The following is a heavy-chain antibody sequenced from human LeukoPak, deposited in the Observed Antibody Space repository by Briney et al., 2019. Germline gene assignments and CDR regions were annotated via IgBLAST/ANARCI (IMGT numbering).Heavy chain of an antibody. V-gene: IGHV3-48*03. CDR3: ARDYRVGSSGYFYPAFDY. D-gene: IGHD3-22*01. CDR1: GFTFSTYE. J-gene: IGHJ4*02. Sequence: GGSLRLSCAASGFTFSTYEMSWVRQAPGKGLEWVSYISSSGSIIYYADSVKGRFTISRDNAKNSLYLQMNSLRAEDTAIYYCARDYRVGSSGYFYPAFDYWGQGTLVTVSS. CDR2: ISSSGSII.